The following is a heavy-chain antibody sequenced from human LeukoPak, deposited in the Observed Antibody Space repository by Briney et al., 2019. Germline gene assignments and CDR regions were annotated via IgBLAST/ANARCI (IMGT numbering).Heavy chain of an antibody. D-gene: IGHD1-26*01. CDR2: INHSGST. V-gene: IGHV4-34*01. J-gene: IGHJ6*02. CDR1: GGSFSGYY. Sequence: SETLSLTCAVYGGSFSGYYWSWIRQPPGKGLEWIGEINHSGSTNYNPSLKSRVTISVDTSKNQFSLKLSSVTAADTAVYYRARVVVGATINYYYYGMDVWGQGTTVTVSS. CDR3: ARVVVGATINYYYYGMDV.